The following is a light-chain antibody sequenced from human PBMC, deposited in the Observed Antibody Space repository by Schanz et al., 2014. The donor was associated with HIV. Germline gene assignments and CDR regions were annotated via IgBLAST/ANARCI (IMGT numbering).Light chain of an antibody. CDR3: QSYDSSLNSYV. Sequence: QSVLTQPPSVSGAPGQRVTISCTGSSSNIGAGYDVHWYQQLPGTAPRLLIFDNDNRPSGVPDRISGSKSGTSASLAITGXXXXDEADYYCQSYDSSLNSYVFGSGTKLTVL. CDR1: SSNIGAGYD. CDR2: DND. V-gene: IGLV1-40*01. J-gene: IGLJ1*01.